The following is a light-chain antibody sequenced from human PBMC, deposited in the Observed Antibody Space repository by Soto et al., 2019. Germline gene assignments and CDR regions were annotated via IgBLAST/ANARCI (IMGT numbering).Light chain of an antibody. CDR2: GAS. Sequence: EIVLTQSPGTLSLSPGDRATLSCRTSQSVSNNYLAWYQQKPGQAPRLLIYGASSRATGIPDRFSGSGSGTDFTLSISRLEPEDFAVYYCQQYSSLWTFGQGTKVDIK. V-gene: IGKV3-20*01. CDR3: QQYSSLWT. J-gene: IGKJ1*01. CDR1: QSVSNNY.